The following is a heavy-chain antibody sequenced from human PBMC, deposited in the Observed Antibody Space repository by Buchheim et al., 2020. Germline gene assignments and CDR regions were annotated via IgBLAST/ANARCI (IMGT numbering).Heavy chain of an antibody. CDR1: GFTFSSYG. D-gene: IGHD3-10*01. V-gene: IGHV3-30*18. J-gene: IGHJ6*02. Sequence: QVQLVESGGGVVQPGRSLRLSCAASGFTFSSYGMHWVRQAPGKGLEWVAVISYDGSNKYYADSVKGRFTISRDNSKNKLYLQMNSLRAEDTAVYYCAKDYYGSGSSLYYYGMDVWGQGTT. CDR3: AKDYYGSGSSLYYYGMDV. CDR2: ISYDGSNK.